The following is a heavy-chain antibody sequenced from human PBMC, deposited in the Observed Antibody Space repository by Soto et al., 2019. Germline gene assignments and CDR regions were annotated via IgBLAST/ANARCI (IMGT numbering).Heavy chain of an antibody. Sequence: QVQLVESGGGVVQPGRSLRLCCAASGFIFSNYVMYWVRQAPGKGLEWVAFMSYDGTTKYYADSVKGRFTISRDNSKNTLYLQMNNLRPEDTGVYYCAREVLWSRYFDYWGQGTLVTVSS. J-gene: IGHJ4*02. CDR2: MSYDGTTK. V-gene: IGHV3-30-3*01. D-gene: IGHD2-21*01. CDR1: GFIFSNYV. CDR3: AREVLWSRYFDY.